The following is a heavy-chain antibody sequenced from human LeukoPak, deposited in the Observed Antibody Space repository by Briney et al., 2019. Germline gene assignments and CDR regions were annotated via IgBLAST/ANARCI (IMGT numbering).Heavy chain of an antibody. CDR1: GYTLTELS. Sequence: GASVKVSCKVSGYTLTELSMHWVRQAPGKGLEWMGGFDPEDGETIYAQKFQGRVTMTEDTSTDTAYMELSSLRSDDTAVYYCARDYYDSSGYYQLFDYWGQGTLVTVSS. CDR2: FDPEDGET. J-gene: IGHJ4*02. D-gene: IGHD3-22*01. V-gene: IGHV1-24*01. CDR3: ARDYYDSSGYYQLFDY.